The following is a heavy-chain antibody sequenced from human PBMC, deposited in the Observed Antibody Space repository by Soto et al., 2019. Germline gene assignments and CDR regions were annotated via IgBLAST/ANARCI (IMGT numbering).Heavy chain of an antibody. Sequence: EVQLLESGGGLVQPGGSLRLSCAASGFTFSTYAMTWARQAPGKGLEWVSDISGSGGSTYYADSVKGRFTTSRDNSKNTLYLQMNSLRAEDTAVYYCAKDLGYSTFDYWGQGTLVTVSS. V-gene: IGHV3-23*01. CDR2: ISGSGGST. CDR3: AKDLGYSTFDY. CDR1: GFTFSTYA. D-gene: IGHD2-15*01. J-gene: IGHJ4*02.